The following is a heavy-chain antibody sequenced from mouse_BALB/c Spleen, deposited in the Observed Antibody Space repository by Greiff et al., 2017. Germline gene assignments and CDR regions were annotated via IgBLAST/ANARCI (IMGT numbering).Heavy chain of an antibody. Sequence: QVQLQQSAADLARPGASVKMSCKASGYTFTSYTMHWVKQRPGQGLEWIGYINPSSGYTEYNQKFKDKTTLTADKSSSTAYMQLSSLTTEDSAVYYCARKGQLYAMDYWGQGTSVTVSS. CDR3: ARKGQLYAMDY. CDR2: INPSSGYT. D-gene: IGHD3-3*01. CDR1: GYTFTSYT. J-gene: IGHJ4*01. V-gene: IGHV1-4*02.